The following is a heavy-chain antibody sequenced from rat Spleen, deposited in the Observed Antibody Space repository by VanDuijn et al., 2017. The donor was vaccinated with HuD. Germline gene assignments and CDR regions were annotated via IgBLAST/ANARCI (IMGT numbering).Heavy chain of an antibody. CDR3: TRQGYNPPFDY. J-gene: IGHJ2*01. V-gene: IGHV5-25*01. Sequence: EVQVVESGGGLVQPGRSMKLSCVASGFSFSNFYMAWVRQAPTKGLEWVASISTGAGNTYYRDSVKGRFTISRDNVKSTLYLQMNSLRSEDTATYYCTRQGYNPPFDYWGQGVMVTVSS. CDR1: GFSFSNFY. CDR2: ISTGAGNT. D-gene: IGHD1-4*01.